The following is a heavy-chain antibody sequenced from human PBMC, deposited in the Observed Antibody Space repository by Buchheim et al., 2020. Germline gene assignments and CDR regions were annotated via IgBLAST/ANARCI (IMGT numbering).Heavy chain of an antibody. Sequence: QVQLQQWGAGLLKPSETLSLTCAVYGGSFSAYYWSWIRQPPGKGLEWIGEINHSGSTNYNPSLKSRVTISVDTSKNPFSLKLSSVTAADTAVYYCARVPISIDCSSTSCSRGYFDYWGQGNL. CDR3: ARVPISIDCSSTSCSRGYFDY. V-gene: IGHV4-34*01. D-gene: IGHD2-2*01. CDR1: GGSFSAYY. J-gene: IGHJ4*02. CDR2: INHSGST.